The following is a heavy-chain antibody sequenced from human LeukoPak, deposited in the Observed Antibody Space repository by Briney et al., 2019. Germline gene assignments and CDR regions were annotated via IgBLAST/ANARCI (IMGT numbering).Heavy chain of an antibody. J-gene: IGHJ5*02. CDR1: GGSFSGYY. CDR3: ARLGGNSRFNWFDP. V-gene: IGHV4-59*12. CDR2: IYYSGST. Sequence: SETLSLTCTVYGGSFSGYYWSWIRQPPGKGLEWIGYIYYSGSTNYNPSLKSRVTISVDTSKNQFSLKLSSVTAADTAVYYCARLGGNSRFNWFDPWGQGTLVTVSS. D-gene: IGHD4-23*01.